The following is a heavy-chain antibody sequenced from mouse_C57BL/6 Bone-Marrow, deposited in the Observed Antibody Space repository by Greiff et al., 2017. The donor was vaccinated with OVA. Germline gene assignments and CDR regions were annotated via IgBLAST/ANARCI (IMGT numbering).Heavy chain of an antibody. CDR1: GFNIKNTY. D-gene: IGHD4-1*01. CDR3: ARSLGRPLFDY. V-gene: IGHV14-3*01. Sequence: VQLQQSVAELVRPGASVKLSCTASGFNIKNTYMPWVKQRPEQGLEWIGRIDPANGNTKYAPTFQGKATITADTSSNTAYLQLSSLTSEDTAIYYCARSLGRPLFDYWGQGTTLTVSS. CDR2: IDPANGNT. J-gene: IGHJ2*01.